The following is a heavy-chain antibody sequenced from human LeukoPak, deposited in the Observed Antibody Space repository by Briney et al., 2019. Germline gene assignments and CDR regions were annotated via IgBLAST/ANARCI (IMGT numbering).Heavy chain of an antibody. D-gene: IGHD3-10*01. CDR3: ARQRYYGSGSYSLNWFDP. V-gene: IGHV4-39*01. J-gene: IGHJ5*02. CDR2: IYYSETT. Sequence: SETLSLTCTVSGGSISSYYWSWIRQPPGKGLEWIGSIYYSETTYYNPSLKSRVTISVDTSKNQFSLRLSSVTAADTAVYYCARQRYYGSGSYSLNWFDPWGQGTLVTVSS. CDR1: GGSISSYY.